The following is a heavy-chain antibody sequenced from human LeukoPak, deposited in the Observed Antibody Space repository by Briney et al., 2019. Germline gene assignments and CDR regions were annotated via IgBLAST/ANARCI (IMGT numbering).Heavy chain of an antibody. V-gene: IGHV3-23*01. CDR2: ISGSGVST. CDR1: GFTFSSFA. CDR3: AKSHSVAVAGTYSTYYFDS. D-gene: IGHD6-19*01. Sequence: GSLRLSCAASGFTFSSFAMSWVRQAPGRGLEWVSSISGSGVSTYYADSVKGRFTISRDNSRNTLYLQMSSLRAEDTAVYYCAKSHSVAVAGTYSTYYFDSWGQGTLVTVSS. J-gene: IGHJ4*02.